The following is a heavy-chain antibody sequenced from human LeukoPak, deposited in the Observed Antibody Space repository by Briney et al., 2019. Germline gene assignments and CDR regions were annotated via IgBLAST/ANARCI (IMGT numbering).Heavy chain of an antibody. D-gene: IGHD4-17*01. V-gene: IGHV3-11*01. Sequence: GGSLRLSCAASGFTVSSNYMSWVRQAPGKGLEWVSYISSSGSTIYYADSVKGRFTISRDNAKNSLYLQMNSLRAEDTAVYYCNYGDYEGGRWGQGTLVTVSS. CDR1: GFTVSSNY. J-gene: IGHJ4*02. CDR3: NYGDYEGGR. CDR2: ISSSGSTI.